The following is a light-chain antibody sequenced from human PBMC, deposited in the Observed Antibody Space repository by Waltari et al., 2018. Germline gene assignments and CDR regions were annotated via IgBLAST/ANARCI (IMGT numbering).Light chain of an antibody. CDR3: QSYDSSLSGSV. J-gene: IGLJ3*02. V-gene: IGLV1-40*01. CDR2: GNS. Sequence: QSVLTQPPSVSGATAQRVTISCPGSSSNFEAGHDVHWYQQLPGTAPKLLIYGNSNRPSGVPDRFSGSKSGTSASLAITGLQAEDEADYYCQSYDSSLSGSVFGGGTKLTVL. CDR1: SSNFEAGHD.